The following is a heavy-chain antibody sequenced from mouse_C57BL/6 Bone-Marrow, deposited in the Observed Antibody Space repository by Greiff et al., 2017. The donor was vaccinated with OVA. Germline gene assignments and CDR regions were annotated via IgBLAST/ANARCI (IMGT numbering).Heavy chain of an antibody. J-gene: IGHJ1*03. CDR2: ISDGGSYT. CDR3: ARSPAYYYGSRWYFDV. V-gene: IGHV5-4*01. Sequence: EVQLQESGGGLVKPGGSLKLSCAASGFTFSSYAMSWVRQTPEKRLEWVATISDGGSYTYYPDNVKGRFTISRDNAKNNLYLQMSPLKSEDTAMYYCARSPAYYYGSRWYFDVWGTGTTVTVSS. CDR1: GFTFSSYA. D-gene: IGHD1-1*01.